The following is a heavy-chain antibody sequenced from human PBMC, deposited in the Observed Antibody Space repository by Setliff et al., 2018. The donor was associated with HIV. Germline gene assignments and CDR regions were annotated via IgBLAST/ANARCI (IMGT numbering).Heavy chain of an antibody. V-gene: IGHV4-31*03. J-gene: IGHJ3*02. D-gene: IGHD3-3*01. CDR1: GGSISGGGYY. Sequence: SLTCTVSGGSISGGGYYWSWIRQHPGKGLDWIGNIYYIGNTDYNPSLKSRVTISIDTSKNQFSLKLSSVTAADTAIYYCARVPRITTLRNALDIWGQGTMVTVSS. CDR2: IYYIGNT. CDR3: ARVPRITTLRNALDI.